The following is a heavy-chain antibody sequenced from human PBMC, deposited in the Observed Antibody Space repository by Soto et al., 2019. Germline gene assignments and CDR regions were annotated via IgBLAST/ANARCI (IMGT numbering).Heavy chain of an antibody. V-gene: IGHV5-51*03. J-gene: IGHJ4*02. CDR1: GYIFTSYW. Sequence: EVQLVQSGAEVKKPGESLKISCRGSGYIFTSYWIGWVRQMPGKGLELMGIIYPGDSDTKYSPSFQGQVTIAADRSISTAYLQWSSLKASDTAMYYCARPFGAYSSSFDYWGQGTLVTVSS. D-gene: IGHD3-16*01. CDR2: IYPGDSDT. CDR3: ARPFGAYSSSFDY.